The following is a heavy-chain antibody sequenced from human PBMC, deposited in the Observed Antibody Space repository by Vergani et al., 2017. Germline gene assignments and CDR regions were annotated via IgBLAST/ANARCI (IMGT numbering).Heavy chain of an antibody. CDR2: IRYDGSNK. CDR3: EKELGCSVLYFSVLYYDGMDV. Sequence: QVQLVESGGGVVQPGGSLRLSCAASGGTFSSYGMHWFRQAPGKGLEWVAFIRYDGSNKYYADSVKGRFTISRDNSKNTLYLQMNSVRAEETAVYYCEKELGCSVLYFSVLYYDGMDVWGQGTTVTASS. D-gene: IGHD6-19*01. CDR1: GGTFSSYG. J-gene: IGHJ6*02. V-gene: IGHV3-30*02.